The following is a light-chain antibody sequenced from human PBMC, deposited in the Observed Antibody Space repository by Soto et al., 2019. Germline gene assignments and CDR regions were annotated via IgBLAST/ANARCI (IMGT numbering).Light chain of an antibody. J-gene: IGKJ1*01. CDR2: LGS. CDR1: QSLLHSNGYNY. CDR3: MQALQTPT. Sequence: LVMTQSPLSLPVTPGEPASISCRSSQSLLHSNGYNYLDWYLQKPGQSPQLLIYLGSTRASGVPDRFSGSGSGTDFTLKISRVEAEDVGVYYCMQALQTPTFGQGTKVEIK. V-gene: IGKV2-28*01.